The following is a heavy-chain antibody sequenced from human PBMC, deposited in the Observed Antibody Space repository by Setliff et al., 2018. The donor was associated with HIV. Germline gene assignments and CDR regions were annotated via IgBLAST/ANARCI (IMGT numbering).Heavy chain of an antibody. CDR3: ARDLLPYYYDSKCTFDP. CDR1: GGAFTSYT. D-gene: IGHD3-22*01. V-gene: IGHV1-18*01. Sequence: ASVKVSCKASGGAFTSYTFNWVRQAPGQGLEWMGWISAYNGNTNQAQKFQGRVTMTTDTSTSTAYRELRSLRSDDTAVYYCARDLLPYYYDSKCTFDPWGQGTLVTVSS. CDR2: ISAYNGNT. J-gene: IGHJ5*02.